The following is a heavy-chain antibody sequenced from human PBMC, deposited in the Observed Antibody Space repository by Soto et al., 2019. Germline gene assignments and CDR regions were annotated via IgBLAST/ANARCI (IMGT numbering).Heavy chain of an antibody. Sequence: PSETLSLTCTVSGGSISSYYGSWIRQPPGKGLEWIGDIYYSGSTNYNPSLKSRVTISVDTSKNQFSLKLSSVTAADTAVYYCARAGTNWFAPWGQGPLVTVSS. CDR2: IYYSGST. CDR1: GGSISSYY. CDR3: ARAGTNWFAP. V-gene: IGHV4-59*01. J-gene: IGHJ5*02.